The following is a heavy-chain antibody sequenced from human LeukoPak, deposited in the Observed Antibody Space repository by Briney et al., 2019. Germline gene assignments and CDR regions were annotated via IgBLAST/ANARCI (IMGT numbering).Heavy chain of an antibody. CDR3: ARGYSGYDDY. CDR2: IYYSGST. CDR1: GGSISSGGYD. V-gene: IGHV4-31*03. D-gene: IGHD5-12*01. Sequence: PSETLSLTCTVSGGSISSGGYDGSWIRQHPGKGLEGIGYIYYSGSTYYNPSLKSRVTISVDTSKNQFSLKLSSVTAADTAVYYCARGYSGYDDYWGQGTLVTVSS. J-gene: IGHJ4*02.